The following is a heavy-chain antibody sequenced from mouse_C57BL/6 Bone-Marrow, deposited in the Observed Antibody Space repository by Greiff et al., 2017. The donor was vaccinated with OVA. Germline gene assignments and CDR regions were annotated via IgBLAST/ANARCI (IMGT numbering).Heavy chain of an antibody. D-gene: IGHD2-1*01. V-gene: IGHV1-42*01. Sequence: EVQLQESGPELVKPGASVKISCKASGYSFTGYYMNWVKQSPEKSLEWIGEINPSTGGTTYNQKFTAKATLTVDKSSSTAYMQLKSLTSDDSADYYGASLDYGNHVDAMDYWGQGTSVTVSS. CDR3: ASLDYGNHVDAMDY. CDR1: GYSFTGYY. J-gene: IGHJ4*01. CDR2: INPSTGGT.